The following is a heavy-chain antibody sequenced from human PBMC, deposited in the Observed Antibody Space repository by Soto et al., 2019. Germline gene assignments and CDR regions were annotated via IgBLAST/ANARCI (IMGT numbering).Heavy chain of an antibody. CDR1: GGSFSGYY. V-gene: IGHV4-34*01. D-gene: IGHD3-3*01. Sequence: SETLSLTCAVYGGSFSGYYWSWIRQPPGKGLEWIGEINHSGSTNYNPSLKSRVTISVDTSKNQFSLKLSSVTAADTAVYYCARGDELRFLEWLYPADGWFDYWGQGTLVTVSS. J-gene: IGHJ4*02. CDR3: ARGDELRFLEWLYPADGWFDY. CDR2: INHSGST.